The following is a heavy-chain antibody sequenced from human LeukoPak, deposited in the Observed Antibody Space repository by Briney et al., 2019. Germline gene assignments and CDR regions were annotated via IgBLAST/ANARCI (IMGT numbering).Heavy chain of an antibody. D-gene: IGHD4-17*01. V-gene: IGHV3-7*01. J-gene: IGHJ4*02. CDR2: IKQDGSEK. CDR1: GFTFNNYW. Sequence: GGSLRLSCAASGFTFNNYWMSWVRQAPGKGLEWVANIKQDGSEKYYVGSVKGRFTISRDNAKNSLYLQMNSLRAEDTAVYYCARDEGATETTYRFDYWGQGALVTVSS. CDR3: ARDEGATETTYRFDY.